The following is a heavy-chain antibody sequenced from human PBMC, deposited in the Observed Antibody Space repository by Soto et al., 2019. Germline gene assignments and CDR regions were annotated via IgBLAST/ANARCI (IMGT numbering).Heavy chain of an antibody. CDR2: IIPIFGTA. CDR1: GGTFSSYS. J-gene: IGHJ6*02. D-gene: IGHD5-18*01. V-gene: IGHV1-69*01. Sequence: ASVKVSCKSSGGTFSSYSMSWVRQAPGQGLEWMGGIIPIFGTANYAQKFQGRVTITADESTSTAYMELSSLRSEDTAVYYCAREAMGTYGMDVWGQGTTVTVSS. CDR3: AREAMGTYGMDV.